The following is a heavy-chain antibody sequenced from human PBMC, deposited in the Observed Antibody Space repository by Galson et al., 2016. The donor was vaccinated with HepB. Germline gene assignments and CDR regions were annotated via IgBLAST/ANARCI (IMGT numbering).Heavy chain of an antibody. D-gene: IGHD2-8*01. J-gene: IGHJ3*02. CDR3: SRDRSSTLMLYAMSDAFDI. V-gene: IGHV1-18*04. CDR1: GYTFTTYG. Sequence: SVKVSCKASGYTFTTYGINWVRQAPGQGLEWMGWISPYNGNTHYAQKFQGRLTMNTDTSTSTAYMGVRSLRSDDTAVYYWSRDRSSTLMLYAMSDAFDIWGQGTMVTVSS. CDR2: ISPYNGNT.